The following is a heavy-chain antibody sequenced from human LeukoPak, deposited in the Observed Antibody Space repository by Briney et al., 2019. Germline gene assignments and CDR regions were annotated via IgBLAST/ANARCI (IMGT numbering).Heavy chain of an antibody. CDR1: GGSISSYY. D-gene: IGHD6-19*01. Sequence: SETLSLTCTVSGGSISSYYWSWIRQPAGKGLEWIGRIYTSGSTNYNPSLKSRVTMSLNTSKNQFSLKLSSVTAADTAVYYCARHYIAVAGISFRWFDPWGQGTLVTVSS. CDR3: ARHYIAVAGISFRWFDP. J-gene: IGHJ5*02. V-gene: IGHV4-4*07. CDR2: IYTSGST.